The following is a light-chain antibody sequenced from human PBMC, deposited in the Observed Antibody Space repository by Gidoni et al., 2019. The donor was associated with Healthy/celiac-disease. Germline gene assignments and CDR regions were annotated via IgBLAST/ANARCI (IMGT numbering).Light chain of an antibody. CDR1: QGISSY. CDR2: AAS. J-gene: IGKJ4*01. Sequence: DIQLTQSPSSLSASVGDRVTITCRASQGISSYLAWYQQKPGKAPKLLIYAASTLQSGVPSRFSGSGSGTEFTLTISSLQPEDFATYYCQQLNSLLTFGGGTKVEIK. CDR3: QQLNSLLT. V-gene: IGKV1-9*01.